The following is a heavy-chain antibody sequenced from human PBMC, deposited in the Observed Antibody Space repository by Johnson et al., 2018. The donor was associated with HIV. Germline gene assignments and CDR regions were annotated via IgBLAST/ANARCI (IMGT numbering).Heavy chain of an antibody. Sequence: QLVESGGGLVQPGGSLRLSCAASGFTFSSYGMHWVRQAPGNGLELVGQVNPNGGNTYLIDSGKDRFNASRDNAKNTLYLQMNSLRAEDTAVYYCARAGDAFDIWGQGTMVTVSS. CDR3: ARAGDAFDI. CDR1: GFTFSSYG. V-gene: IGHV3-25*04. CDR2: VNPNGGNT. J-gene: IGHJ3*02.